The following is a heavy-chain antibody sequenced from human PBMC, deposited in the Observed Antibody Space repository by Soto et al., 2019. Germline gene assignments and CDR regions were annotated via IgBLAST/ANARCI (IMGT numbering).Heavy chain of an antibody. J-gene: IGHJ6*02. Sequence: PSETLSLTCTVSGGSISSYYWSWIRQPPGKGLEWIGYIYYSGNTNYNPSLKSRVTISVDTSKNQFSLKLSSVTAADTAVYYCAREAYSSSLGMDVWGQGTTVTVS. CDR3: AREAYSSSLGMDV. CDR1: GGSISSYY. V-gene: IGHV4-59*01. CDR2: IYYSGNT. D-gene: IGHD6-6*01.